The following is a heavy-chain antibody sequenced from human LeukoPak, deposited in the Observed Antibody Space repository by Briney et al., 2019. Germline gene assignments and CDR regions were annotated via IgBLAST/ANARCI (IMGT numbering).Heavy chain of an antibody. J-gene: IGHJ4*02. CDR3: ASGIVGATPASDY. CDR1: GFTFSSYW. D-gene: IGHD1-26*01. Sequence: GGSLRLSCAASGFTFSSYWMHWVRHAPGKGLVWVSRINSDGSSTSYADSVKGRFTISRDNAKNTLYLQMNSLRAEDTAVYYCASGIVGATPASDYWGQGTLVTVSS. V-gene: IGHV3-74*01. CDR2: INSDGSST.